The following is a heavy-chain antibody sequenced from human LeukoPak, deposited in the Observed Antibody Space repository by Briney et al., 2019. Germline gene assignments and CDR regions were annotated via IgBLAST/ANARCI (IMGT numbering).Heavy chain of an antibody. CDR1: GFTFSSCG. CDR3: AKDSRLLIRYYGEGTGFDP. J-gene: IGHJ5*02. V-gene: IGHV3-30*18. Sequence: GGSLRPSCAASGFTFSSCGMHWVRQAPGKGLEWVAVISYDGSNKYYADSVKGRFTISRDNSKNTLYLQMDSLRAEDTAVYYCAKDSRLLIRYYGEGTGFDPWGQGTLVTVSS. D-gene: IGHD3-10*01. CDR2: ISYDGSNK.